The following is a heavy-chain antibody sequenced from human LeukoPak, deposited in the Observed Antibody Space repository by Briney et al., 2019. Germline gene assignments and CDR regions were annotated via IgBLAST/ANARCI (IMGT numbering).Heavy chain of an antibody. J-gene: IGHJ4*02. V-gene: IGHV3-48*01. CDR1: GFTLSSYS. CDR2: ISSSSSTI. Sequence: GGSLRLSCAASGFTLSSYSMNWVSQAPGKGLEWVSYISSSSSTIYYADSVKGRFTISRDNAKNSLYLQMNSLRAEHTGVYYCARVGATGFDYWGQGTLVTVSS. D-gene: IGHD1-26*01. CDR3: ARVGATGFDY.